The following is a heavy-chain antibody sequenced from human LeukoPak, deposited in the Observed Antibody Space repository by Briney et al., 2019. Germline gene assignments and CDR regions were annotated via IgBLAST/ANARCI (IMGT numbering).Heavy chain of an antibody. V-gene: IGHV3-23*01. CDR2: ISASGDNT. CDR3: AKDRDGVLVPPP. CDR1: GFTVNSYA. J-gene: IGHJ5*02. D-gene: IGHD2-2*01. Sequence: SGGSLRLSCDASGFTVNSYAMNWVRQAPGKGLEWVSVISASGDNTYYADSVKGRFTISRDDSKNTVYLQMNSLRAEDTAVYYCAKDRDGVLVPPPWGQGTLVTVSS.